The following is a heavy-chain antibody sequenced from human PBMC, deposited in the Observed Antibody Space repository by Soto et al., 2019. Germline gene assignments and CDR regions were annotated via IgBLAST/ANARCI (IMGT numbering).Heavy chain of an antibody. CDR2: ISYDGSNK. D-gene: IGHD5-12*01. J-gene: IGHJ4*02. V-gene: IGHV3-30*18. Sequence: PVGSLRLSCAASGFTFSSYGIHWVRQAPGKGLEWVAVISYDGSNKYYADSVKGRFTISRDNSKNTVYLQMNSLRAEDTAVYYCAKDPDIVATSIDYWGQGTLVTVSS. CDR1: GFTFSSYG. CDR3: AKDPDIVATSIDY.